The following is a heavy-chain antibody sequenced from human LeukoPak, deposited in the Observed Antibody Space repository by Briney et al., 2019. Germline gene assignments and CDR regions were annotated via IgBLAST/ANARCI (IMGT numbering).Heavy chain of an antibody. V-gene: IGHV4-59*01. Sequence: SETLSLTCTVSGVSISSYYWSWIRQPPGKGLEWIGYIHYSGSTNCNPSVKSRVAMSVDTSKKQFSLKLSSLTAADTAVYYCARVGTAVIAPYAFDIWGQGTMVTVSS. CDR2: IHYSGST. CDR3: ARVGTAVIAPYAFDI. CDR1: GVSISSYY. J-gene: IGHJ3*02. D-gene: IGHD4-23*01.